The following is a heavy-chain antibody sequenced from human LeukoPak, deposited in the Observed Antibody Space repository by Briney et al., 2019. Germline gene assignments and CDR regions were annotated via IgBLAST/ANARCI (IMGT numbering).Heavy chain of an antibody. Sequence: PSETLSLTCTVSGGSISSSSYYWGWIRQPPGKGLEWIGSIYYSGSTYYNPSLKSRVTISVDTSKNQFSLKLSAVTAADTAVYYCARHRSGWLQSSFDYWGQGTLVTVSS. CDR1: GGSISSSSYY. J-gene: IGHJ4*02. D-gene: IGHD5-24*01. V-gene: IGHV4-39*01. CDR2: IYYSGST. CDR3: ARHRSGWLQSSFDY.